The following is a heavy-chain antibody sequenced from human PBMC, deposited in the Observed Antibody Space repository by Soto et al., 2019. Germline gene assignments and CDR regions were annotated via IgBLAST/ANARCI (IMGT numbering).Heavy chain of an antibody. CDR3: ARYSWNYRSLDY. D-gene: IGHD1-7*01. V-gene: IGHV2-70*11. Sequence: SGPTLVNPTQTLTLTCTFSGFSLSTSGMCVSWIRQPPGKALEWLARIDWDDDKYYSTSLKTRLTISKDTSKNQVVLTMTSMDPVDTATYYCARYSWNYRSLDYWGQGTLVTVSS. CDR1: GFSLSTSGMC. CDR2: IDWDDDK. J-gene: IGHJ4*02.